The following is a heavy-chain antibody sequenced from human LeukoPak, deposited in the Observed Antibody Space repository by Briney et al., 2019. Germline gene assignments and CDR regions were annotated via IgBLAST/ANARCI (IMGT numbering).Heavy chain of an antibody. CDR1: GGSISSSSYY. CDR3: ARPYGDYGNFGAFDI. J-gene: IGHJ3*02. V-gene: IGHV4-39*07. Sequence: PSETLSLTCTVSGGSISSSSYYWGWIRQPPGKGLEWNGSIYYSGSTYYNPSLKSRVTISVDTSKNQFSLKLSSVTAADTAVYYCARPYGDYGNFGAFDIWGQGTMVTVSS. D-gene: IGHD4-17*01. CDR2: IYYSGST.